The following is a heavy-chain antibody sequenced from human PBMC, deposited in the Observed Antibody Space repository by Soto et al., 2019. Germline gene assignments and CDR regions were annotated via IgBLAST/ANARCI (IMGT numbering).Heavy chain of an antibody. CDR1: GFPFNRFA. CDR2: ISYDGRDK. CDR3: ETEGWGLDTDALDI. J-gene: IGHJ3*02. Sequence: QVQLVGSGGGGVQHGRSLGHSCVASGFPFNRFAMHWVRQAPGNGLEWVAFISYDGRDKYYADSVKGRFTISRDNNKSTLFLQMNTLRPDETAVYYCETEGWGLDTDALDIWGQGTMVTVSS. D-gene: IGHD2-21*02. V-gene: IGHV3-30*04.